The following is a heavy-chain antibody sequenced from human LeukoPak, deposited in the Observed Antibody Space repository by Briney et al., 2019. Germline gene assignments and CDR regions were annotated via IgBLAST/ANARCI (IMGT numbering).Heavy chain of an antibody. CDR1: GFTVRSKY. J-gene: IGHJ4*02. CDR3: ARDRRPGSYLPDFDY. Sequence: PGGSLRLSCAASGFTVRSKYMSWVRQAPGKGLEWVSVIYSGGSTYYADSVKGRFTISRDNSQNTLYLQMNSLRAEDTAVYYCARDRRPGSYLPDFDYWGQGTLVTVSS. V-gene: IGHV3-53*05. CDR2: IYSGGST. D-gene: IGHD1-26*01.